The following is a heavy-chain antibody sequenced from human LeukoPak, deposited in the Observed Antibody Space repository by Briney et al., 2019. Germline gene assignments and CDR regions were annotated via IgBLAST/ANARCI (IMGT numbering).Heavy chain of an antibody. J-gene: IGHJ6*03. Sequence: ASVKVSCKASGYTFTSYGISWVRQAPGQGLEWMGWINPNSGGTNYAQKFQGRVTMTRDTSISTAYMELSRLRSDDTAVYYCARGSSWYLMGYMDVWGKGTTVTISS. V-gene: IGHV1-2*02. CDR3: ARGSSWYLMGYMDV. CDR2: INPNSGGT. CDR1: GYTFTSYG. D-gene: IGHD6-13*01.